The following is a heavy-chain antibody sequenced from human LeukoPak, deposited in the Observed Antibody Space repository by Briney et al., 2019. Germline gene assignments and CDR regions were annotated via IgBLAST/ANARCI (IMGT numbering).Heavy chain of an antibody. D-gene: IGHD2-21*02. V-gene: IGHV1-18*01. CDR2: ISAYNGNT. CDR3: ARTYCGGDCYSDDAFDI. J-gene: IGHJ3*02. Sequence: ASVKVSCKASGYTFTSYGISWVRQAPGQGLEWMGWISAYNGNTNYAQKLQGRVTMTTDTSTSTAYMELRSLRSDDTAVYYCARTYCGGDCYSDDAFDIWGQGTMVTVSS. CDR1: GYTFTSYG.